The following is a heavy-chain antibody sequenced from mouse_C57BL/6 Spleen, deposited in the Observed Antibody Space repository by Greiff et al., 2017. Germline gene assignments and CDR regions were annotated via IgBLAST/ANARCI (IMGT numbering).Heavy chain of an antibody. CDR1: GYSFTDYN. J-gene: IGHJ3*01. V-gene: IGHV1-39*01. D-gene: IGHD2-5*01. CDR3: ASYYSNYGWFAY. Sequence: VQLQQSGPELVKPGASVKISCKASGYSFTDYNMNWVKQSNGKSLEWIGVINPYYGTTSSNQKFKGKATLTVDQSSSTAYMQLNSLTSEDSAVYDCASYYSNYGWFAYWGQGTLVTVSA. CDR2: INPYYGTT.